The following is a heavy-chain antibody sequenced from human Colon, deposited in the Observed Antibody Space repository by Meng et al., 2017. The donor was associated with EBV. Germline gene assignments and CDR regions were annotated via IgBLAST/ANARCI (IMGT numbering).Heavy chain of an antibody. Sequence: HLQRLDRRLALVKSSQPLSLSCAVSGDPISRTGTCGGWIRQPPGKGLEWIGSQCHADDTYYNPSLMGRVTISVDTSKNQVSLKLTSVTAADTSIYYCARHTFSGNPGGIDSWGQGILVTVSS. CDR2: QCHADDT. D-gene: IGHD4-23*01. V-gene: IGHV4-39*01. J-gene: IGHJ4*02. CDR1: GDPISRTGTC. CDR3: ARHTFSGNPGGIDS.